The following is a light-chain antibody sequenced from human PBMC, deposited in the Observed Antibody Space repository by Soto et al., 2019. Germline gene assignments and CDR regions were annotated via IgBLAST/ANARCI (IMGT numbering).Light chain of an antibody. Sequence: QSALTQPASVSGSPGQSITISCPGTSSDVGGYDFVSWYQQHAGRAPKLLIYEVSRRPSGVSTRFSGSKSGNTASLTISGPHVEDESDYYCSSYRGYYTRVFGTGTKVTVL. CDR3: SSYRGYYTRV. V-gene: IGLV2-14*01. J-gene: IGLJ1*01. CDR2: EVS. CDR1: SSDVGGYDF.